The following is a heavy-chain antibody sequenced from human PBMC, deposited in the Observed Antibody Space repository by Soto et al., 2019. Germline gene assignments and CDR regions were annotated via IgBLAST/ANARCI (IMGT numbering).Heavy chain of an antibody. CDR1: GYTFTSYD. CDR2: MNPNSGNT. Sequence: ASVKVSCKASGYTFTSYDINWVRQATGQGLEYLGWMNPNSGNTGYVQKFQGRVTMTRDTSISTAYMELSSLRSEDSAVYFCARGIKSGAYSRWFDPWG. J-gene: IGHJ5*02. V-gene: IGHV1-8*01. CDR3: ARGIKSGAYSRWFDP. D-gene: IGHD4-17*01.